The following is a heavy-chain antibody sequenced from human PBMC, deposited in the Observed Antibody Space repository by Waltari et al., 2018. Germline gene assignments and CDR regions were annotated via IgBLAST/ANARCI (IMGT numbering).Heavy chain of an antibody. Sequence: QVQLVQSGAEVKKPGSSVTVSCKASGGTFSSYTISWVRQAPGQGLEWMGRIIPILGIANYAQKFQGRVTITADKSTSTAYMELSSLRSEDTAVYYCARDGAVAGYYYYGMDVWGQGTTVTVSS. J-gene: IGHJ6*02. CDR2: IIPILGIA. D-gene: IGHD6-19*01. CDR1: GGTFSSYT. V-gene: IGHV1-69*08. CDR3: ARDGAVAGYYYYGMDV.